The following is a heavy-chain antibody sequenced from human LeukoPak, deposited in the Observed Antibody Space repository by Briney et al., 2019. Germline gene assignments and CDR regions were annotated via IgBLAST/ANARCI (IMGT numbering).Heavy chain of an antibody. J-gene: IGHJ4*02. CDR2: IKEDGSEK. D-gene: IGHD3-16*02. Sequence: GGSLRLSCVASGFNFNNFWMTWVRQAPGKGLEWVANIKEDGSEKYYVDSVKGRFTISRDNAQNSLYLQMNSLRVEDTAVYYCTRGYTYAIYCSQGTLVTVSS. V-gene: IGHV3-7*01. CDR3: TRGYTYAIY. CDR1: GFNFNNFW.